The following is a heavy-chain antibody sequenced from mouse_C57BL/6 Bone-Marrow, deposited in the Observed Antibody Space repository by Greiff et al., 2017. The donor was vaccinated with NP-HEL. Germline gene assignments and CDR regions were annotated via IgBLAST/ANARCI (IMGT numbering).Heavy chain of an antibody. V-gene: IGHV3-6*01. CDR2: ISYDGSN. D-gene: IGHD1-1*01. CDR3: ARDTVRYYFDY. J-gene: IGHJ2*01. Sequence: DVHLVESGPGLVKPSQSLSLTCSVTGYSITSGYYWNWIRQFPGNKLEWMGYISYDGSNNYNPSLKNRISITRDTSKNQFFLKLNSVTTEDTATYYCARDTVRYYFDYWGQGTTLTVSS. CDR1: GYSITSGYY.